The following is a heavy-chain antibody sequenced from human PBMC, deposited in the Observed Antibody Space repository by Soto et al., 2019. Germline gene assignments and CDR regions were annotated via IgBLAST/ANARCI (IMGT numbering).Heavy chain of an antibody. V-gene: IGHV3-33*01. CDR1: GFTFSSYG. CDR3: ARASPSGWYVFDY. J-gene: IGHJ4*02. Sequence: PGGSLRLSCAASGFTFSSYGMHWVRQAPGKGLEWVAVIWYDGSNKYYADSVKGRFTISRDNSKNTLYLQMNSLRAEDTAAYYCARASPSGWYVFDYWGQGTLVTVSS. CDR2: IWYDGSNK. D-gene: IGHD6-19*01.